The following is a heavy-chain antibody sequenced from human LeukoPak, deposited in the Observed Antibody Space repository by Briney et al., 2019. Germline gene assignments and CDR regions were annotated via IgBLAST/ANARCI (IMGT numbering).Heavy chain of an antibody. V-gene: IGHV4-30-2*01. CDR3: ARGDSGYMVY. CDR2: IYHSGST. Sequence: SETLSLTCAVSGGSISSGGYSWSWIRQPPGKGLEWIGYIYHSGSTYYNPSLKSRVTISVDRSKNQFSLKLSSVTAADTAVYYCARGDSGYMVYWGQGTLVTVSS. CDR1: GGSISSGGYS. J-gene: IGHJ4*02. D-gene: IGHD5-12*01.